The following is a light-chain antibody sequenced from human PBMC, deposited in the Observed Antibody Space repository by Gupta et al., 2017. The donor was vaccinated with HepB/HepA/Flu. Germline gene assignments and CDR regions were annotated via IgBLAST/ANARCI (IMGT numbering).Light chain of an antibody. Sequence: EIQMTQSPSSLTASVGDRVTITCQASQDIDNHLNWYQQKPGKAPKLLIYDVSNLETGVPSRFSGSGSGTDFTFTISRLQTEDLATYYCQHYEHLPSTFGQGTRLEIK. CDR3: QHYEHLPST. CDR2: DVS. V-gene: IGKV1-33*01. J-gene: IGKJ5*01. CDR1: QDIDNH.